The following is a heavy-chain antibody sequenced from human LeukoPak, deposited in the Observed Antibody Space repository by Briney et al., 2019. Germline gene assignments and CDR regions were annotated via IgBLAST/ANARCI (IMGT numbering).Heavy chain of an antibody. Sequence: VASVKVSCKASGYTFTSYDINWVRQATGQGLEWMGWMNPNSGNTGYAQKFQGRVTMTRNTSISTAYMELSSLRSEDTAVYYCARAGGGVVVPAAIRTYYYYMDVWGKGTTVTVSS. CDR3: ARAGGGVVVPAAIRTYYYYMDV. J-gene: IGHJ6*03. V-gene: IGHV1-8*01. CDR1: GYTFTSYD. D-gene: IGHD2-2*02. CDR2: MNPNSGNT.